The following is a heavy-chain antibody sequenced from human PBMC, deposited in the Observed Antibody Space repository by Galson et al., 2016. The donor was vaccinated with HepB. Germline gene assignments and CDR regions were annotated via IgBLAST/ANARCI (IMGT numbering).Heavy chain of an antibody. CDR2: ISSSGSTI. CDR1: GFTFSSYE. D-gene: IGHD6-13*01. V-gene: IGHV3-48*03. CDR3: ARDRSSWRLYYYYGMDV. Sequence: SLRLSCAASGFTFSSYEMNWVRQAPGKGLEWVSYISSSGSTINYADSVKGRFTISRDNAKNSLYLQMNSLRAEDTAVYYRARDRSSWRLYYYYGMDVWGQGTTVTVSS. J-gene: IGHJ6*02.